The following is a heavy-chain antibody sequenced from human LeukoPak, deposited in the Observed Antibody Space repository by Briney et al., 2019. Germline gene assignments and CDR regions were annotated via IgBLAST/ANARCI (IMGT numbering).Heavy chain of an antibody. D-gene: IGHD3/OR15-3a*01. CDR1: GFTFSSYA. CDR3: AKVWDWGIGSY. J-gene: IGHJ4*02. Sequence: GGSLRLSCAASGFTFSSYAMSWVRQAPGKGLEWVSAISGSGSSTYYADSVKGRFTISRDNSKNTLYLQMNSLRAEDTAVYYCAKVWDWGIGSYWGQGTLVTVSS. V-gene: IGHV3-23*01. CDR2: ISGSGSST.